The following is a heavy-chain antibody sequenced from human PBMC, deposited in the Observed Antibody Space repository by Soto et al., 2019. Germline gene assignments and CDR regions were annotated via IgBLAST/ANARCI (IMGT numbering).Heavy chain of an antibody. V-gene: IGHV4-34*01. J-gene: IGHJ6*02. CDR1: GGSFY. CDR2: IRHSGST. D-gene: IGHD4-17*01. Sequence: QVQLQQWGAGLLKPSETLSLNCAVYGGSFYWTWIGRPPGKGLEWIGEIRHSGSTNYNPSLKSRVSISIDRSKSQVSLTVYSVTAADTAVYYCARGGGDYDYAVDVWGQGTTVTVSS. CDR3: ARGGGDYDYAVDV.